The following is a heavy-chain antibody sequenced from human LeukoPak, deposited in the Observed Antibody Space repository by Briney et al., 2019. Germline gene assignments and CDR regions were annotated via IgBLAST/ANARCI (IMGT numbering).Heavy chain of an antibody. CDR3: ARLPNYYDSSGYYSRRHYFDY. CDR1: GGPISSSSYY. D-gene: IGHD3-22*01. V-gene: IGHV4-39*01. Sequence: SETLSLTCTVSGGPISSSSYYWGWIRQPPGKGLEWIGSIYYSGSTYYNPSLKSRVTISVDTSKNQFSLKLSSVTAADTAVYYCARLPNYYDSSGYYSRRHYFDYWGQGTLVTVSS. J-gene: IGHJ4*02. CDR2: IYYSGST.